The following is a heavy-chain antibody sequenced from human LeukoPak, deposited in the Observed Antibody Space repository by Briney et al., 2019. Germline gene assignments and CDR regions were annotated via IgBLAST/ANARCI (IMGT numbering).Heavy chain of an antibody. V-gene: IGHV4-34*01. CDR1: GGSFSGYY. CDR3: ARPTTYYDYVWGSYRSWYYFDY. D-gene: IGHD3-16*02. CDR2: INHSGST. J-gene: IGHJ4*02. Sequence: SENLSLTCAVYGGSFSGYYWSWIRQPPGKGLEWIGEINHSGSTNYNPSLKSRVTISVDTSKNQFSLKLSSVTAADTAVYYCARPTTYYDYVWGSYRSWYYFDYWGQGTLVTVSS.